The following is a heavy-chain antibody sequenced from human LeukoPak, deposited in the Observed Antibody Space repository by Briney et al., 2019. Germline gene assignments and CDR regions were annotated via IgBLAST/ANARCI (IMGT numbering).Heavy chain of an antibody. D-gene: IGHD4-11*01. J-gene: IGHJ4*02. CDR2: IYYSGST. V-gene: IGHV4-30-4*08. Sequence: SETLSLTCIVSGVSISSGDYYWTWIRQPPGKGLEWIGYIYYSGSTYYNPSLKSRLTISVDTSKNQFSLKLSSVTAADTAVYYCARVTTADEIDYWCQGTLVTVSS. CDR1: GVSISSGDYY. CDR3: ARVTTADEIDY.